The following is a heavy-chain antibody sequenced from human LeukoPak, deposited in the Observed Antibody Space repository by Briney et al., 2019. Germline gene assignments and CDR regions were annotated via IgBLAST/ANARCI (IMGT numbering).Heavy chain of an antibody. CDR2: ISAYNGNT. CDR3: ASPHYSNY. CDR1: GYTFTSYG. V-gene: IGHV1-18*01. Sequence: ASVKVSCKASGYTFTSYGISWVRQAPGQGLEWMGWISAYNGNTNYAQKFQGRVTITADESTSTAYMELSSLRSEDTAVYYCASPHYSNYWGQGTLVTVSS. J-gene: IGHJ4*02. D-gene: IGHD4-11*01.